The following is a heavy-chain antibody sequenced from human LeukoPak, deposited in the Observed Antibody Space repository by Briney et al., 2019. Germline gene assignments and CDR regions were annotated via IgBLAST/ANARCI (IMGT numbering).Heavy chain of an antibody. Sequence: GESLKISCEGSGFIFSECAIHWVRQASGKGPEWVGRIDTRGKGSATAYAASVRGRFTLSRDDSKSTAYLQMSSLKTEDTAAYFCTRDGGGWSHLDYWGQGVLVTVSS. V-gene: IGHV3-73*01. CDR2: IDTRGKGSAT. D-gene: IGHD6-19*01. J-gene: IGHJ4*02. CDR1: GFIFSECA. CDR3: TRDGGGWSHLDY.